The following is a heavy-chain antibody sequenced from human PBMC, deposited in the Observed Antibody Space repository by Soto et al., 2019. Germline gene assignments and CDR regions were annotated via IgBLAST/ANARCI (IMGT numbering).Heavy chain of an antibody. D-gene: IGHD3-10*01. CDR3: ARDGGFGEFKY. CDR1: GDTFSGYP. V-gene: IGHV1-69*18. Sequence: QVQLVQSGAELKKPGSSGKVSCKASGDTFSGYPINWVRQAPGEGLEWMGRIIPAFGTTNDAQRFEGRVTFTADESTNTAYMELRGLVSEDTAVYYCARDGGFGEFKYWRPGTLVPVSS. J-gene: IGHJ4*02. CDR2: IIPAFGTT.